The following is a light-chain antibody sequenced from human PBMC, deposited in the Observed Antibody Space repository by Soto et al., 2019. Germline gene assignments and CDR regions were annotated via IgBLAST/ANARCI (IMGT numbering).Light chain of an antibody. J-gene: IGLJ3*02. V-gene: IGLV1-40*01. CDR3: QSYDSSLGGFWV. CDR1: SSNIGAGYD. Sequence: QSALTQPPSVSGAPGQTFTISCTGSSSNIGAGYDVHWYQQLPGRAPQLLIFGNNNRPSGVPGRFSGSKSGTTASLAIAGLPVEDEADYYCQSYDSSLGGFWVFGGGTKLTVL. CDR2: GNN.